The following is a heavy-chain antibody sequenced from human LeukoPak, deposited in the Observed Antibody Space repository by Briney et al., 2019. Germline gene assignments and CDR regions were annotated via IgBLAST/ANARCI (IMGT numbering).Heavy chain of an antibody. Sequence: SETLSLTCTVSGGSISSSSYYWGWIRQPPGKGLEWIGSIYYSGSTYYNPSLKSRVTISVDASKNQFSLKLSSVTAADTAVYYCARIVNWFDPWGQGTLVTVSS. CDR2: IYYSGST. CDR1: GGSISSSSYY. CDR3: ARIVNWFDP. D-gene: IGHD3-22*01. J-gene: IGHJ5*02. V-gene: IGHV4-39*07.